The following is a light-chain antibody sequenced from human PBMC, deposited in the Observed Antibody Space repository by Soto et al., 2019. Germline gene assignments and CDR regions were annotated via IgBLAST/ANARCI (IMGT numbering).Light chain of an antibody. Sequence: DIQMTQSPSTLSASVGDRVTITCRANQSISRSLAWYQQKPGKAPNLLIYEASTLESGAPSRFSGSGSGTEFTLTISSLQPGDFASYYCQQYSALPLTFGGGSKVEIK. V-gene: IGKV1-5*03. J-gene: IGKJ4*01. CDR2: EAS. CDR3: QQYSALPLT. CDR1: QSISRS.